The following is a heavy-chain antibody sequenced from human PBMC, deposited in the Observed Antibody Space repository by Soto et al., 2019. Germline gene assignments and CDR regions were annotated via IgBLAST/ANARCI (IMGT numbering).Heavy chain of an antibody. CDR3: AMVAAAGRDYYYYGMDV. CDR2: TYYRSKWYN. V-gene: IGHV6-1*01. CDR1: GDSVSSNSAA. Sequence: SQTLSLTCAISGDSVSSNSAAWNWIRQSPSRGLEWLGRTYYRSKWYNDYAVSVKSRITINPDTSKNQFSLQLNSVTPEDTAVYYCAMVAAAGRDYYYYGMDVWGQGTKVTVYS. J-gene: IGHJ6*02. D-gene: IGHD6-13*01.